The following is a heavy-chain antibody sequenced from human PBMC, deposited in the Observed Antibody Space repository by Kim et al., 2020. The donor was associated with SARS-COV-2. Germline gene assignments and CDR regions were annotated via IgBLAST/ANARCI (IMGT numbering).Heavy chain of an antibody. V-gene: IGHV4-31*01. J-gene: IGHJ4*02. CDR1: GGSISSGGYY. D-gene: IGHD3-9*01. CDR3: ARGGGILTGYYGPALDY. Sequence: SETLSLTCTVSGGSISSGGYYWSWIRQHPGKGLEWIGYIYYSGSTYYNPSLKSQVTISVDTSKNQFSLKLSSVTAADTAVYYCARGGGILTGYYGPALDYWGQGTLVTVSS. CDR2: IYYSGST.